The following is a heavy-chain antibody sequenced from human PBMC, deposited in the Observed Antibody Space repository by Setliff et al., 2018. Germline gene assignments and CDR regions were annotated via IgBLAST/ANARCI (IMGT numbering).Heavy chain of an antibody. D-gene: IGHD1-26*01. CDR1: GGPINSDRYY. J-gene: IGHJ6*03. Sequence: SETLSLTCTVSGGPINSDRYYWGWIRQPPGKGLEWIGSMYSSGSTSYNPSLKSRVTISVDTSQNQFSLKLSSVTAADTAAYYCARLGRSPTSARWYYMDVWGTGTTVTVSS. CDR3: ARLGRSPTSARWYYMDV. CDR2: MYSSGST. V-gene: IGHV4-39*01.